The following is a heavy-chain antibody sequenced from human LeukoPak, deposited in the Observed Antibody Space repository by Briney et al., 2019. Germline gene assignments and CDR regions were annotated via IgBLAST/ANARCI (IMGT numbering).Heavy chain of an antibody. CDR2: MKQDGGEK. CDR1: GFTFSKYW. CDR3: ARNPHDY. J-gene: IGHJ4*02. Sequence: GGSLRLSCAASGFTFSKYWMSWVRQAPGKGLEWVANMKQDGGEKYYVDSVKGRFTISRDNAKNSLYLQMNSLRGEDTAVYYCARNPHDYWGQGTLVTVSS. V-gene: IGHV3-7*01.